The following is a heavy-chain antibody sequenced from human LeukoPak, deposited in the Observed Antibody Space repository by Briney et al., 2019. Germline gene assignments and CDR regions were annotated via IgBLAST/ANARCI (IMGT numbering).Heavy chain of an antibody. J-gene: IGHJ6*04. D-gene: IGHD2-2*01. CDR3: ARDRALYCSSTSCYVYGMDV. CDR2: IYYSGST. CDR1: GGSISSGGYY. V-gene: IGHV4-31*03. Sequence: PSETLSLICTVSGGSISSGGYYWSWIRQHPGKGLEWIGYIYYSGSTYYNPSLKSRVTISVDTSKNQFSLKLSSVTAADTAVYYCARDRALYCSSTSCYVYGMDVWGKGTTVTVSS.